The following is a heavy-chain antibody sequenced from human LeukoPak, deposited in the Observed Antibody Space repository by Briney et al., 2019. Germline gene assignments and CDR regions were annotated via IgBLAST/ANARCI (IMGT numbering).Heavy chain of an antibody. J-gene: IGHJ4*02. V-gene: IGHV3-23*01. D-gene: IGHD4-23*01. CDR2: ISESGGTT. Sequence: GGSLRLSCAASGFTFSSYALSWVRQAPGKGLEWVSAISESGGTTYYTDSVKGRFTISRDNSNHTVHLQMDSLRGEDTAFYYCARSDYGGYYDMFDFWGQGTLVIVSS. CDR3: ARSDYGGYYDMFDF. CDR1: GFTFSSYA.